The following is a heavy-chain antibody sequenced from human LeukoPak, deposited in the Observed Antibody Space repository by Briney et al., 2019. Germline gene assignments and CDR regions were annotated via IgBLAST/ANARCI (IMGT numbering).Heavy chain of an antibody. CDR1: GYTFTDYF. CDR2: INPNSGGT. D-gene: IGHD1-26*01. V-gene: IGHV1-2*02. J-gene: IGHJ4*02. Sequence: ASVKVSCKASGYTFTDYFMHWVRQAPGQGLEWMGWINPNSGGTNYAQKFQGRVTMTRDTSISTVYMELSRLRSDDTAMYFCARGRSPTPFDYWGQGTLVTVSS. CDR3: ARGRSPTPFDY.